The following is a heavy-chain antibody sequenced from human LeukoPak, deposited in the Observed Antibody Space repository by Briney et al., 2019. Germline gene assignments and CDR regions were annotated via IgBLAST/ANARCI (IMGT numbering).Heavy chain of an antibody. CDR2: IIPIFGIA. D-gene: IGHD5-12*01. CDR3: ARDLGSGYDLGFDS. CDR1: GATFSSYA. J-gene: IGHJ4*02. Sequence: SVTLCRSASGATFSSYAISWGRQAPGQGLEWMGRIIPIFGIADYEQKFQGRGTITADKSTSTAYMELSSLRSEDTAVYYCARDLGSGYDLGFDSWGQGTLVTVSS. V-gene: IGHV1-69*04.